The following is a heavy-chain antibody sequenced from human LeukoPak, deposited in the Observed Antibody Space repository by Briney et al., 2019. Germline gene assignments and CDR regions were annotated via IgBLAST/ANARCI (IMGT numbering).Heavy chain of an antibody. CDR3: ARRGYYDFWSGYRTEFDY. Sequence: SETLSLTCTVSGGSISSYYWSWIRQPPGKGLEWIGEIYHSGSTNYNPSLKSRVTISVDKSKNQFSLKLSSVTAADTAVYYCARRGYYDFWSGYRTEFDYWGQGTLVTVSS. D-gene: IGHD3-3*01. V-gene: IGHV4-59*12. J-gene: IGHJ4*02. CDR1: GGSISSYY. CDR2: IYHSGST.